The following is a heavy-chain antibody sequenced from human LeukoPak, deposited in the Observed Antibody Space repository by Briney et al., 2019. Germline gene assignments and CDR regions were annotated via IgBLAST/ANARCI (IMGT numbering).Heavy chain of an antibody. V-gene: IGHV3-23*01. Sequence: QPGGSLRLSCAASGFTFSSYAMSWVRQAPGKGLERVSSITSSGGSTYYAGSVKGQFTISRDNSKNTVYLQMNSLRAEDTAVYYCAKDRPNYYDSSGHYYRRNGDYWGQGTLVTVSS. D-gene: IGHD3-22*01. CDR2: ITSSGGST. CDR1: GFTFSSYA. J-gene: IGHJ4*02. CDR3: AKDRPNYYDSSGHYYRRNGDY.